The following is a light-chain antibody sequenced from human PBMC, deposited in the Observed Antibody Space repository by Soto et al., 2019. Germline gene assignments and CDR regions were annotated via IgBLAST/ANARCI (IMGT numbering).Light chain of an antibody. J-gene: IGKJ1*01. CDR1: QSVSSSY. Sequence: EIVLTQSPGTLSLSPGERATLSCRASQSVSSSYLAWYKQKPGQAPRLLIYGASSRATGIPDRFSGSGSGTDFTLTISSLEPEDFAVYYCQQYGSSRWTFGQGTKVEIK. V-gene: IGKV3-20*01. CDR3: QQYGSSRWT. CDR2: GAS.